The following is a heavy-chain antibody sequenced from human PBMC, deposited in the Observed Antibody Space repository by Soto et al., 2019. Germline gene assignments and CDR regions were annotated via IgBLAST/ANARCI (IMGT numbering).Heavy chain of an antibody. CDR3: AKAANRTHYDFWSGYYKEDYYYYGMDV. CDR1: GFTFSSYG. D-gene: IGHD3-3*01. V-gene: IGHV3-30*18. J-gene: IGHJ6*02. Sequence: PGGSLRLSCAASGFTFSSYGMHWVRQAPGKXLEWVAVISYDGSNKYYADSVKGRFTISRDNSKNTLYLQMNSLRAEDTAVYYCAKAANRTHYDFWSGYYKEDYYYYGMDVWGQGTTVTVSS. CDR2: ISYDGSNK.